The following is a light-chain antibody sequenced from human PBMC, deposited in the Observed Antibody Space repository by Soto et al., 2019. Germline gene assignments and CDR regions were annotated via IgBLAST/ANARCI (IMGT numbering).Light chain of an antibody. J-gene: IGKJ1*01. CDR1: QSIGSE. V-gene: IGKV1-5*03. Sequence: DIQMTQSPSTLSASIGDRVTITCRASQSIGSELAWYQQKPGKAPKLLIYKASSLESGVPSTFSGSGSGTEFTLTISSLQPEDVATYYCLQLNTYPWTFGQGTKVDIK. CDR3: LQLNTYPWT. CDR2: KAS.